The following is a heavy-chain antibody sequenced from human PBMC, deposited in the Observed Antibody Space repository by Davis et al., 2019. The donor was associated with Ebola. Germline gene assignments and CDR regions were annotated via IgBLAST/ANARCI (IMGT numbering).Heavy chain of an antibody. V-gene: IGHV3-30-3*01. D-gene: IGHD3-10*01. J-gene: IGHJ4*02. CDR3: AKEGSSYGPGGPDY. Sequence: GESLKISCAASGFTFSSYAMHWVRQAPGKGLEWVAVISYDGSNKYYADSVKGRFTISRDNSKNTLYLKMNSLRAEDTAVYYCAKEGSSYGPGGPDYWGQGTLVTVSS. CDR1: GFTFSSYA. CDR2: ISYDGSNK.